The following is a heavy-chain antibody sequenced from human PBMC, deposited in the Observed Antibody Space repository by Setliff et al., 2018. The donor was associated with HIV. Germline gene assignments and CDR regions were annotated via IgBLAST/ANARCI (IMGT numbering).Heavy chain of an antibody. V-gene: IGHV4-4*07. D-gene: IGHD6-13*01. CDR1: GGSISSYY. CDR2: IYTSGNT. Sequence: PSETLSLTCTVSGGSISSYYWSWIRQPAGKGLEWIGCIYTSGNTNYNPSLKSLKSRVTMTVDTSKNQFSLKLSSVTAADTAVYYCAGDKTAVPSDVDAFDIWGQGTMVTVSS. CDR3: AGDKTAVPSDVDAFDI. J-gene: IGHJ3*02.